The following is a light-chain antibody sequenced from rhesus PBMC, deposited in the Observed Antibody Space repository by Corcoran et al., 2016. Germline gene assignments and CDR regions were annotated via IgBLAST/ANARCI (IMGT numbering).Light chain of an antibody. V-gene: IGKV1-25*01. Sequence: DIQMTQSPSSLSASVGDTVTITCQASQGISKYLAWYQQKPGKAPKLLIYDASTLQSGVPSRFSGSGSGTEFTLTIRSLQPEDFATYYCQQHNSYPPLTFGGGTKVELK. CDR3: QQHNSYPPLT. CDR2: DAS. CDR1: QGISKY. J-gene: IGKJ4*01.